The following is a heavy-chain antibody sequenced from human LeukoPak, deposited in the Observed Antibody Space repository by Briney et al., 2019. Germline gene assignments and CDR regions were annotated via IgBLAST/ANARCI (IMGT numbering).Heavy chain of an antibody. D-gene: IGHD3-22*01. J-gene: IGHJ4*02. Sequence: PSQTLSLTCTVSVGSISSGGYSCSWIRQPPGQGLEWIGYLYHSGNTYYNPPLKSRVTISDDRSNNQFSLKLTSVTAADTAVYYRAREGSGYLYDSWGQGTLVTVSS. V-gene: IGHV4-30-2*01. CDR1: VGSISSGGYS. CDR3: AREGSGYLYDS. CDR2: LYHSGNT.